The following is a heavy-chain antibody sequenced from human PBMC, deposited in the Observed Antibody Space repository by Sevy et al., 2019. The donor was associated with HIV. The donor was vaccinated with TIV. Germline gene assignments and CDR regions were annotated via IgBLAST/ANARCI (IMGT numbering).Heavy chain of an antibody. D-gene: IGHD6-13*01. V-gene: IGHV4-59*01. CDR2: IYYSGST. J-gene: IGHJ6*02. CDR1: GGSISSYY. Sequence: SETLSLTCTVSGGSISSYYWSWIRQPPGKGLEWIGYIYYSGSTNYNPSLKSRVTISVDTSKNQFSLKLSSVTAADTAVYYCARDRQQLPRYYYGMDVWGQGTTVTVSS. CDR3: ARDRQQLPRYYYGMDV.